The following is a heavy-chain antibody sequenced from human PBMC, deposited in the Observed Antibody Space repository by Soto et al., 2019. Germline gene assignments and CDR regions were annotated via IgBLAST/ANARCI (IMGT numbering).Heavy chain of an antibody. Sequence: QVQMVQSGAEVKKPGASVKVSCKTSGYTFTSYRINWVRQAPGQELHWMGWINPNNGKTNYAQKFQDRVTMTTDTSTSTAYMELRSLRSDDTAVYYSAREDTSSGYWGQGTLVTVSS. CDR1: GYTFTSYR. CDR3: AREDTSSGY. V-gene: IGHV1-18*01. CDR2: INPNNGKT. J-gene: IGHJ4*02. D-gene: IGHD6-6*01.